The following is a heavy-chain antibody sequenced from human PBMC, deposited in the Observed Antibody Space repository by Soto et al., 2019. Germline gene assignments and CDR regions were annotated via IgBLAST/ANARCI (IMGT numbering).Heavy chain of an antibody. Sequence: GGSLRLSCAASVFTVGHYGIHWVRQAPVKVLEWLAVISYDGSNKHYADSVKGRFTVSRDNSKNTLYLQMNSLRAEDTAVYFCARYSGKYQGPIDYWGQGTLVTVSS. CDR3: ARYSGKYQGPIDY. D-gene: IGHD1-26*01. CDR2: ISYDGSNK. CDR1: VFTVGHYG. V-gene: IGHV3-30*03. J-gene: IGHJ4*02.